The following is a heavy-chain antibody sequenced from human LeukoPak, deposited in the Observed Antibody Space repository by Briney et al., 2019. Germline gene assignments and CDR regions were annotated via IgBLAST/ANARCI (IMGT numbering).Heavy chain of an antibody. CDR1: GYTFTSYD. D-gene: IGHD1-26*01. CDR2: ISAYNGNT. J-gene: IGHJ4*02. Sequence: ASVKVSCKASGYTFTSYDINWVRQATGQGLEWMGWISAYNGNTNYAQKLQGRVTMTTDTSTSTAYMELRSLRSDDTAVYYCARGLVSWELPLFDYWGQGTLVTVSS. CDR3: ARGLVSWELPLFDY. V-gene: IGHV1-18*01.